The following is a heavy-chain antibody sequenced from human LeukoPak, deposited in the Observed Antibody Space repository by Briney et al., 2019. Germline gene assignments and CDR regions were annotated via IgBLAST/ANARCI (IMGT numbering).Heavy chain of an antibody. CDR3: ASDPQQDMVNDYYYCVDV. CDR2: IIPIFGTA. CDR1: GGTFISYA. Sequence: SVKVSCKASGGTFISYAISWVRQAPGQGLEWMGGIIPIFGTANYAQKFQGRVTITADESTSTAYMELSSLRSEDTAVYYCASDPQQDMVNDYYYCVDVWGQGTTVTVSS. V-gene: IGHV1-69*13. D-gene: IGHD5-18*01. J-gene: IGHJ6*02.